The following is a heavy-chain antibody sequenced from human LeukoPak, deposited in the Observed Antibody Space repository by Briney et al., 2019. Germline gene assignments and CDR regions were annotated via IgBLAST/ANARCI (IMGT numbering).Heavy chain of an antibody. Sequence: QTGGSLRLSCAASGFTFSSYAIHWVRQAPGKGLEWVAVISSDARNEYYAGSVKGRFTISRDNAKNSLYLQMNSLRAEDTAVYYCARAIRSYGYGRFGSPGYWGQGTLVTVSS. CDR2: ISSDARNE. D-gene: IGHD5-18*01. V-gene: IGHV3-30*04. J-gene: IGHJ4*02. CDR1: GFTFSSYA. CDR3: ARAIRSYGYGRFGSPGY.